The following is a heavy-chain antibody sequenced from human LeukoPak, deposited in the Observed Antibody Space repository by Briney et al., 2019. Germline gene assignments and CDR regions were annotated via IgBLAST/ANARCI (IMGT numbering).Heavy chain of an antibody. J-gene: IGHJ4*02. CDR2: INQDGSAK. CDR3: TPSDARSGNN. D-gene: IGHD2-15*01. CDR1: GFTVRNFW. V-gene: IGHV3-7*01. Sequence: PGGSLRLSCAASGFTVRNFWRSWVRQPPGKGLEWLANINQDGSAKYYVDSVKGRFTISRDNAKNSLYLEMNSLRGEDTAVSSCTPSDARSGNNWGQGTLVTVSS.